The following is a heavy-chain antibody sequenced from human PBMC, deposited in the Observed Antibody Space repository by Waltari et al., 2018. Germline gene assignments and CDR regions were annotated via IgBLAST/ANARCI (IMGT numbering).Heavy chain of an antibody. CDR3: ARGGWGFYLDL. D-gene: IGHD7-27*01. CDR1: GFTFSSYS. V-gene: IGHV3-21*01. J-gene: IGHJ4*02. Sequence: EVQLVESGGGLVKPGGSLRLSCAASGFTFSSYSMNWVRQAPGKGLGLVSYISSTSTYTHYLDSVKGRFTISRDNTENSLYLQMNSLRAEDTAVYYCARGGWGFYLDLWGQGTLVSVSS. CDR2: ISSTSTYT.